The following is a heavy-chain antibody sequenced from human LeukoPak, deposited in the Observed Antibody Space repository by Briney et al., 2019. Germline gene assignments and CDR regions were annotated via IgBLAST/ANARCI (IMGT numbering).Heavy chain of an antibody. CDR1: GFTFSSYS. V-gene: IGHV3-21*04. Sequence: PGGSLRLSCAASGFTFSSYSMNWVRQAPGKGLEWVSSISSSSSYIYYADSVKGRFTISRDNSKNTLYLQMNSLRAEDTAVYYCASVAAAGRFDYWGQGTLVTVSS. J-gene: IGHJ4*02. CDR2: ISSSSSYI. D-gene: IGHD6-13*01. CDR3: ASVAAAGRFDY.